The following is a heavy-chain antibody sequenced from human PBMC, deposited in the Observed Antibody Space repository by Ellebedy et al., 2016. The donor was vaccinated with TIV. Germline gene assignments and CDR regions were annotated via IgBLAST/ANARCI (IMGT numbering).Heavy chain of an antibody. J-gene: IGHJ6*02. V-gene: IGHV1-69*13. Sequence: SVKVSCXASGYTFTSYGISWVRQAPGQGLEWMGGIIPIFGTANYAQKFQGRVTITADESTSTAYMELSSLRSEDTAVYYCARASDGIAAAGTGGMDVWGQGTTVTVSS. CDR2: IIPIFGTA. CDR1: GYTFTSYG. D-gene: IGHD6-13*01. CDR3: ARASDGIAAAGTGGMDV.